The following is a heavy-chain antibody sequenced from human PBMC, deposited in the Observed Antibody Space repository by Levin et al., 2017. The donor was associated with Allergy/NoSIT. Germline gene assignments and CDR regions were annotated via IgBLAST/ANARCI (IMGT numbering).Heavy chain of an antibody. CDR2: ISSSSSYI. V-gene: IGHV3-21*01. J-gene: IGHJ4*02. CDR1: GFTFSSYS. D-gene: IGHD6-19*01. Sequence: GESLKISCAASGFTFSSYSMNWVRQAPGKGLEWVSSISSSSSYIYYADSVKGRFTISRDNAKNSLYLQMNSLRAEDTAVYYCVRAQNGIAVCYWGQGTLVTVSS. CDR3: VRAQNGIAVCY.